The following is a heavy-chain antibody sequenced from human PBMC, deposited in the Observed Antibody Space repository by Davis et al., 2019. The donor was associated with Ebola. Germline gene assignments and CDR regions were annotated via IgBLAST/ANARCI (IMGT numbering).Heavy chain of an antibody. CDR2: ISAYNGNT. CDR1: GYTFTSYG. D-gene: IGHD3-3*01. CDR3: ARDPQFWSGNYAPYYGMDV. J-gene: IGHJ6*02. V-gene: IGHV1-18*01. Sequence: ASVKVSCKASGYTFTSYGISWVRQAPGQGLEWMGWISAYNGNTNYAQKLQGRVTMTTDTSTSTAYMELRSLRSDDTAVYYCARDPQFWSGNYAPYYGMDVWGQGTTVTVSS.